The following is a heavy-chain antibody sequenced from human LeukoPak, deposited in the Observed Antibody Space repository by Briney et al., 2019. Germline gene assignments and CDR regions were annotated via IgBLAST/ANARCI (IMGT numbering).Heavy chain of an antibody. D-gene: IGHD5-18*01. CDR1: GGSISSHY. CDR3: ARDTAMILDH. J-gene: IGHJ4*02. Sequence: SETLSLTCTVSGGSISSHYWSWIRQPPGKGLEWIGYIYYSGSTNYNPSLKSRVTISVDTSKNQFSLKLSSVTAADTAVYYCARDTAMILDHWGQGTLVTVSS. V-gene: IGHV4-59*11. CDR2: IYYSGST.